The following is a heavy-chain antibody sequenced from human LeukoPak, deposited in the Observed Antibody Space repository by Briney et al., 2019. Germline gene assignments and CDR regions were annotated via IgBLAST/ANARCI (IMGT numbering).Heavy chain of an antibody. D-gene: IGHD2-15*01. CDR1: GFTFSNVW. Sequence: GGSLRLSCVASGFTFSNVWMTWVRQAPGKGLEWVGRIKSKTDGGTTDYAAPVKGRFTISRDDSKNMLYLQMNSLKTEDTAVYYCSTGFYCSGDSCDYGFFQHWGQGNLVTVSS. J-gene: IGHJ1*01. CDR3: STGFYCSGDSCDYGFFQH. CDR2: IKSKTDGGTT. V-gene: IGHV3-15*01.